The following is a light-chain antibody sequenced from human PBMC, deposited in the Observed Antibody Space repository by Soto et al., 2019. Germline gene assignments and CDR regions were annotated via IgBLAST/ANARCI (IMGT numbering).Light chain of an antibody. CDR2: AAS. Sequence: DIQMTQPASSLSASVGDRVTITCRASQSISNYLIWYQQKPGKAPKLLIFAASSLQSEVPSRFSGSGSGTDFTLTVSSLQPEDFATYYCQQTYSSRSTFSLGTRLEIK. CDR1: QSISNY. CDR3: QQTYSSRST. V-gene: IGKV1-39*01. J-gene: IGKJ5*01.